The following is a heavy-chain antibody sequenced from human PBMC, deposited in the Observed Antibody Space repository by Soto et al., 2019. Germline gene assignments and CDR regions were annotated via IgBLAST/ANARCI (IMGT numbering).Heavy chain of an antibody. CDR1: GFTFSSYA. V-gene: IGHV3-30*04. CDR3: AKDTYYFDSSGYYVFDS. D-gene: IGHD3-22*01. CDR2: ISYDGGNK. J-gene: IGHJ4*02. Sequence: GGSLRLSCAASGFTFSSYAMHWVRQAPGKGLEWVAVISYDGGNKHYADSVQGRFTISRDNSKITLYLQMNSLRAEDTAVYYCAKDTYYFDSSGYYVFDSWGQGTLVTVSS.